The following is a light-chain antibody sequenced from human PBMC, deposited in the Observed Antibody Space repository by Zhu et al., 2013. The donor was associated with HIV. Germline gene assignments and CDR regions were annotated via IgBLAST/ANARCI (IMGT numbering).Light chain of an antibody. V-gene: IGLV1-40*01. CDR3: GAWDDRMSWV. CDR1: SSNIGAGYD. J-gene: IGLJ3*02. CDR2: RTN. Sequence: QSVLTQPPSVSGAPGQRVTISCTGSSSNIGAGYDVHWYQQLPGTAPKLLIYRTNQRPSGVPDRFSGSKSGTSASLAISGLRSEDEAVYYCGAWDDRMSWVFGGGTTLTVL.